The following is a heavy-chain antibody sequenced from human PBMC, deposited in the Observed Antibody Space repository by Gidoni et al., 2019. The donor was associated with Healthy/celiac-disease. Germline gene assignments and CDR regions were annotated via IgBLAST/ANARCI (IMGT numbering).Heavy chain of an antibody. V-gene: IGHV1-58*01. D-gene: IGHD1-7*01. CDR3: AAPLVDWNYFGPGDYYYGMDV. CDR2: IVVGSGNT. Sequence: QMQLVQSGPEVKKPGTSVKVSCKASGCTFTSSAVQWVRQARGQRLEWIGWIVVGSGNTNYAQKFQERVTITRDMSTSTAYMELSSLRSEDTAVYYCAAPLVDWNYFGPGDYYYGMDVWGQGTTVTVSS. CDR1: GCTFTSSA. J-gene: IGHJ6*02.